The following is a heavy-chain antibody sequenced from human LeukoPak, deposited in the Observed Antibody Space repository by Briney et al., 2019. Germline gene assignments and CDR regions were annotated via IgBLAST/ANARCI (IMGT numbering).Heavy chain of an antibody. CDR1: GGSFSGYY. CDR3: ARYYYDSSGYYGIDY. V-gene: IGHV4-34*01. CDR2: INHSGST. Sequence: SETLSLTCAVYGGSFSGYYWSWIRQPPGKGLEWIGEINHSGSTNYNLSLKSRVTISVDTSKNQFSLKLSSVTAADTAVYYCARYYYDSSGYYGIDYWGQGTLVTVSS. D-gene: IGHD3-22*01. J-gene: IGHJ4*02.